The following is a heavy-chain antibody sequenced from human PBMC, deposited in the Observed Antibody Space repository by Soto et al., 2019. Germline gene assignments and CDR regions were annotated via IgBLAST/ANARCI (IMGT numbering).Heavy chain of an antibody. CDR2: ISGSGGST. Sequence: GGSLRLSCAASGFTFSSYAMSWVRQAPGKGLEWVSAISGSGGSTYYADSVKGRFTISRDNSKNTLYLQMNSLRAEDTAVYYCAKAPGVLRFLEWLLITFLLSFDYWGQGTLVTVSS. CDR1: GFTFSSYA. CDR3: AKAPGVLRFLEWLLITFLLSFDY. D-gene: IGHD3-3*01. V-gene: IGHV3-23*01. J-gene: IGHJ4*02.